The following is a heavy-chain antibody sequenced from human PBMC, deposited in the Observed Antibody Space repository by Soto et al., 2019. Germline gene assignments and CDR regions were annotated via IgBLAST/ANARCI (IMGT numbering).Heavy chain of an antibody. CDR2: IIPIFGTA. CDR1: GGTFSSYA. Sequence: ASVKVSCKASGGTFSSYAISWVRQAPGQGLEWMGGIIPIFGTANYAQKFQGRVTITAAESTSTAYMELSSLRSEDTAVYYCARGGEFAILEVYYYYGMDVWGQGTTVTVSS. CDR3: ARGGEFAILEVYYYYGMDV. V-gene: IGHV1-69*13. D-gene: IGHD3-10*01. J-gene: IGHJ6*02.